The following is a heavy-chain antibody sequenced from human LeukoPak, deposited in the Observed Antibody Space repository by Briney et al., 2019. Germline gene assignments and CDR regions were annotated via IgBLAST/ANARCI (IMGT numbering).Heavy chain of an antibody. CDR2: INPNSGGT. Sequence: ASVKVSCKASGYTFTGYYMHWVRQAPGQGLEWMGWINPNSGGTNYAQKFQGRVTMTRDTSISTAYMELSTLRSDDTAVYYCAKNTRSWYYFDYWGQGTLVTVSS. CDR1: GYTFTGYY. J-gene: IGHJ4*02. V-gene: IGHV1-2*02. CDR3: AKNTRSWYYFDY. D-gene: IGHD6-13*01.